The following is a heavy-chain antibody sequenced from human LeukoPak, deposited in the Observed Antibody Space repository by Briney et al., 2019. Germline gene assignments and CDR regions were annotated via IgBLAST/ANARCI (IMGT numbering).Heavy chain of an antibody. CDR1: GGSISSSSYY. Sequence: SETLSLTCTVSGGSISSSSYYWGWIRQPPGKGLEWIGSIYHSGSTYYNPSLKSRVTISVDTSKNQFSLKLSSVTAADTAVYYCARENSLSYCSSTSCPGGYWGQGTLVTVSS. J-gene: IGHJ4*02. CDR2: IYHSGST. V-gene: IGHV4-39*07. CDR3: ARENSLSYCSSTSCPGGY. D-gene: IGHD2-2*01.